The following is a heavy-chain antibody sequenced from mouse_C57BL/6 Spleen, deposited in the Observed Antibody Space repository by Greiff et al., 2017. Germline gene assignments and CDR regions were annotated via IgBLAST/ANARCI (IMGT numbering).Heavy chain of an antibody. CDR1: GFSFNTYA. J-gene: IGHJ4*01. D-gene: IGHD3-3*01. Sequence: DVQLQESGGGLVQPKGSLKLSCAASGFSFNTYAMNWVRQAPGKGLEWVARIRSKSNNYATYYADSVKDRFTISRDDSESMLYLQMNNLKTEDTAMYYCVRRGDQGAMDYWGQGTSVTVSS. CDR2: IRSKSNNYAT. CDR3: VRRGDQGAMDY. V-gene: IGHV10-1*01.